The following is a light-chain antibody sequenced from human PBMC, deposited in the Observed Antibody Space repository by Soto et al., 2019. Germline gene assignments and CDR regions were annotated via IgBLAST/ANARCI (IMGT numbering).Light chain of an antibody. V-gene: IGLV2-8*01. CDR2: EVT. CDR1: SSDVGSYNL. Sequence: QSVLTQPASVSGSPGQSITISCIGTSSDVGSYNLVSWYQHFPGKAPKLIIYEVTKRPSGVPDRFSGSKSGNTASLTVSGLQTDDEADYYCSSYGGSNNFVFGTGTKLTVL. J-gene: IGLJ1*01. CDR3: SSYGGSNNFV.